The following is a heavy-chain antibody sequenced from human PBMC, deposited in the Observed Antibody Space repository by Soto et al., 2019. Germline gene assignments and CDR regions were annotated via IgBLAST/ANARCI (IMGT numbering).Heavy chain of an antibody. V-gene: IGHV3-23*01. J-gene: IGHJ6*04. CDR1: GFTFSSYA. CDR2: ISGSGGST. Sequence: PGGSLRLSCAASGFTFSSYAMSWVRQAPGKGLEWVSAISGSGGSTYYADSVKGRFTISRDNSKNTLYLQMNSLRAEDTAVYYCAKDIPESITIFGVVLDVWGKGTTVTVSS. D-gene: IGHD3-3*01. CDR3: AKDIPESITIFGVVLDV.